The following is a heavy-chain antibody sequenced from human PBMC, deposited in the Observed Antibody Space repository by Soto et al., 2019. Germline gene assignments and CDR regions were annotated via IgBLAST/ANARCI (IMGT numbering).Heavy chain of an antibody. D-gene: IGHD1-7*01. CDR3: AKWNYGY. CDR2: ISGSGGST. CDR1: GFTFISYA. V-gene: IGHV3-23*01. Sequence: RGSLRLSCAASGFTFISYAMSWVRQAPLKWREWVSAISGSGGSTYYADSVKGRFTISRDNSKNTLYLQMNSLRAEDTAVYYCAKWNYGYWGQGTLVTVSS. J-gene: IGHJ4*02.